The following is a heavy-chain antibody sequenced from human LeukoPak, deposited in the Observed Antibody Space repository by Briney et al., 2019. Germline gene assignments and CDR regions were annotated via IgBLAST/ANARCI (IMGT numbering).Heavy chain of an antibody. V-gene: IGHV3-11*01. D-gene: IGHD1-26*01. CDR3: AREGGGSLDY. J-gene: IGHJ4*02. Sequence: GGSPRLSCAASGFTFSDYYMTWVRQAPGKGLEWLSYISTSGSSIYYADSVKGRFTISRDNAKKSLYLQMNSLTAEDTAVYFCAREGGGSLDYWGQGILVSVSS. CDR1: GFTFSDYY. CDR2: ISTSGSSI.